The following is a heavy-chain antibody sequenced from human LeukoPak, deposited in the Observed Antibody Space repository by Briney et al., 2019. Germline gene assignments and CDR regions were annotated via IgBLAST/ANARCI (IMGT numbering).Heavy chain of an antibody. V-gene: IGHV1-69*13. CDR2: IIPIFGTA. Sequence: GASVKVSCKASGGTFSSYAISWVRQAPGQGLEWMGGIIPIFGTANYAQKFQGRVTITADESTSTAYMELSSLRSEDTAVYYCAIRPHSITIFGVVITNYYYYYMDVWGKGTTVTVSS. CDR1: GGTFSSYA. D-gene: IGHD3-3*01. CDR3: AIRPHSITIFGVVITNYYYYYMDV. J-gene: IGHJ6*03.